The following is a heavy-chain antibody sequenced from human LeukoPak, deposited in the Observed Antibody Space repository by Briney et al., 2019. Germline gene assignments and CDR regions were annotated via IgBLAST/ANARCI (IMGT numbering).Heavy chain of an antibody. V-gene: IGHV3-53*01. CDR3: ARGPGDYCSSTSCLSFDY. CDR1: GFTVSSNY. D-gene: IGHD2-2*01. Sequence: GGSLRLSCAASGFTVSSNYMSWVRQAPGKGLEWVSVIYGGGSTYYADSVKGRFTISRDNSKNTLYLQMNSLRAEDTAVYYCARGPGDYCSSTSCLSFDYWGQGTLVTVSS. J-gene: IGHJ4*02. CDR2: IYGGGST.